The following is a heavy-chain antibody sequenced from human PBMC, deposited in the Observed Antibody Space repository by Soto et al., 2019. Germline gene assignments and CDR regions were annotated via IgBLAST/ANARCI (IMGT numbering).Heavy chain of an antibody. CDR3: ARDYGVDTAIAFDI. CDR1: GRSISSYY. D-gene: IGHD5-18*01. J-gene: IGHJ3*02. V-gene: IGHV4-59*01. CDR2: IYYSGST. Sequence: KPSETLSLTCTVYGRSISSYYWSWIRQPPGKGLEWIGYIYYSGSTNYHPSLKSRVTISVDTSKNQFSLKLSSVTAADTAVYYCARDYGVDTAIAFDIWGQGTMVS.